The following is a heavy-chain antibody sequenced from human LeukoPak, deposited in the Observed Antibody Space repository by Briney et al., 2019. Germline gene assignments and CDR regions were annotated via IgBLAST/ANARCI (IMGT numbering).Heavy chain of an antibody. CDR3: AKAPPSITAAGNWLGP. CDR2: INPNTGGT. J-gene: IGHJ5*02. V-gene: IGHV1-2*06. CDR1: GYTFTGYY. D-gene: IGHD6-13*01. Sequence: GASVKVSCKASGYTFTGYYIHWVLQAPGQGLEWMGRINPNTGGTDYAQKFQGRVTMTRDTSITTAYMELSRLTSDDTAIYYCAKAPPSITAAGNWLGPWGQGALVTVSS.